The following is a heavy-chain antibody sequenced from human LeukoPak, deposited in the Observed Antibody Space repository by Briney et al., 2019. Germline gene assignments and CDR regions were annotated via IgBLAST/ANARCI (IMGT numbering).Heavy chain of an antibody. CDR3: SREAAAVCFEY. J-gene: IGHJ4*02. CDR1: GGTFSSYA. CDR2: IIPIFDTA. V-gene: IGHV1-69*05. Sequence: SVKVSCKASGGTFSSYAISWVRQAPGQGLEWMGGIIPIFDTANYAKKFQGRVTITTDESTRTAYMALSSLSSEDTAVYLFSREAAAVCFEYWGQGTLVTVSS. D-gene: IGHD6-13*01.